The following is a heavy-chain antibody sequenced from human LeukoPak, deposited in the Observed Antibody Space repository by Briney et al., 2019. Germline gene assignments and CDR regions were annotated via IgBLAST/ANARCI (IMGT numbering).Heavy chain of an antibody. Sequence: TETPSLTCAVYGGSFSGYYWSWIRQPPGKGLEWIGEINHSGSTNYNPSLKSRVSIAVDTSKNQFSLKLSSVTAADTAVYYCARGLHSGDNYPFDYWGQGTLVTVSS. V-gene: IGHV4-34*01. CDR2: INHSGST. CDR3: ARGLHSGDNYPFDY. J-gene: IGHJ4*02. D-gene: IGHD5-24*01. CDR1: GGSFSGYY.